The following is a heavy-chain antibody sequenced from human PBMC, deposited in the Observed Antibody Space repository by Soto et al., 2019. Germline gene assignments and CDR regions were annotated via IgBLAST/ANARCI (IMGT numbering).Heavy chain of an antibody. CDR3: ARGGVSYYYYYGMDV. V-gene: IGHV4-39*07. Sequence: SETLSLTCTVSGDSISSASYFWGWIRQPPGKGLEWIGEINHSGSTNYNPSLKSRVTISVDTSKNQFSLKLSSVTAADTAVYYCARGGVSYYYYYGMDVWGQGTTVTVSS. J-gene: IGHJ6*02. D-gene: IGHD3-10*01. CDR2: INHSGST. CDR1: GDSISSASYF.